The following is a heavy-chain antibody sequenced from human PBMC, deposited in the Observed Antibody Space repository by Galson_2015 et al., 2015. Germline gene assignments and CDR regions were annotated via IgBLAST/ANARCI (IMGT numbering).Heavy chain of an antibody. D-gene: IGHD6-13*01. CDR2: ISSGGDAV. CDR1: RFTFSSYR. CDR3: ARDPGISTGWYYFDY. J-gene: IGHJ4*02. V-gene: IGHV3-48*02. Sequence: SLRLSCAASRFTFSSYRMTWVRQAPGKGLEWVSYISSGGDAVYYADSVKGRFTISRDNAKNSLYLQMNSLRDEDTAVYYCARDPGISTGWYYFDYWGQGSRVTVSS.